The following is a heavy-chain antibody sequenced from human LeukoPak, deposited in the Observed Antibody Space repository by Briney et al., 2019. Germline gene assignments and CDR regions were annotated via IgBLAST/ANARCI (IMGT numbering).Heavy chain of an antibody. CDR3: ARGVYSSSWFFGYYYYYYMDV. D-gene: IGHD6-13*01. J-gene: IGHJ6*03. V-gene: IGHV4-34*01. CDR2: INHSGST. CDR1: GGSSSGYY. Sequence: SETLSLTCAVYGGSSSGYYWSWIRQPPGKGLEWIGEINHSGSTNYNPSLKSRVTISVDTSKNQFSLKLSSVTAADTAVYYCARGVYSSSWFFGYYYYYYMDVWGKGTTATVSS.